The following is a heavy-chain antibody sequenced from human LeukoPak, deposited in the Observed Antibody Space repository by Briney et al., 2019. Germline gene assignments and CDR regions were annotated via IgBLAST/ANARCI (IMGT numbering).Heavy chain of an antibody. CDR1: GFTVSGNY. CDR3: ARSIATAATVGFDY. Sequence: GGSLRLSCAASGFTVSGNYMSWVRQAPGKGLEWVSVIFSGGSTYYADSVRGRFTISRDNSKNTLYLQMNSLRAEDTALYYCARSIATAATVGFDYWGQGTLVTVSS. CDR2: IFSGGST. V-gene: IGHV3-53*01. D-gene: IGHD6-13*01. J-gene: IGHJ4*02.